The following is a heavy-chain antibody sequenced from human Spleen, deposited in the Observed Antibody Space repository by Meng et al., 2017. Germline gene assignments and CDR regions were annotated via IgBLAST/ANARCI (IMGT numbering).Heavy chain of an antibody. CDR1: GGSFRSTTTY. CDR2: IDYSRAT. Sequence: QVHLRDSGPGRVKPPETLSSPCTVSGGSFRSTTTYWDWIRQAPGTRLEGIGSIDYSRATYYNPSLKSRVTMSVDTSKNQLSLRMSSVTAADTAVYFCARRVHDGRHYHYFDYWGQGALVTVSS. J-gene: IGHJ4*02. V-gene: IGHV4-39*01. CDR3: ARRVHDGRHYHYFDY. D-gene: IGHD3-16*01.